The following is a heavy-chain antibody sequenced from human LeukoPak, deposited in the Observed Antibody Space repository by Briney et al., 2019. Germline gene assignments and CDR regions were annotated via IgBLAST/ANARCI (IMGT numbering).Heavy chain of an antibody. CDR3: ARGGDGGNPLYYFDY. Sequence: ASVKVSCKASGYTFTSYGISWVRQAPGQGLEWMGWISAYNDNTNYAQKLQGRVTMTTDTSTSTAYMELRSLRSDDTAVYYCARGGDGGNPLYYFDYWGQGTLVTVSS. V-gene: IGHV1-18*01. CDR2: ISAYNDNT. D-gene: IGHD4-23*01. J-gene: IGHJ4*02. CDR1: GYTFTSYG.